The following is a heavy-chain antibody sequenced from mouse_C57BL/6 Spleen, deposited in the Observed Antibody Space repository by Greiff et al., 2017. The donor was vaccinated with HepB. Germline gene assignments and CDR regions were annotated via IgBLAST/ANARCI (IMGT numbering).Heavy chain of an antibody. J-gene: IGHJ3*01. CDR1: GYTFTDYY. Sequence: VQLQQSGPVLVKPGASVTMSCKASGYTFTDYYMNWVKQSHGKSLEWIGVINPYNGGTSYNQKFKGKATLTVDKSSSTAYMELNSLTSEDSAVYYCARSCSSGSAWFAYWGQGTLVTVSA. CDR2: INPYNGGT. V-gene: IGHV1-19*01. D-gene: IGHD3-2*02. CDR3: ARSCSSGSAWFAY.